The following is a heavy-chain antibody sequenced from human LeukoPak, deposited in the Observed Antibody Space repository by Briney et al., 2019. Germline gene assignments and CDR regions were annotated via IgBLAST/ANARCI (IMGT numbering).Heavy chain of an antibody. CDR3: ARDSGDCGGDCPLFDY. CDR2: ISSSSSTI. Sequence: GSSLRLSCAASGFTFSTYGMHWVRQAPGKGLEWVSYISSSSSTIYYADSVKGRFTISRDNAKNSLYLQMNSLRDEDTAVYYCARDSGDCGGDCPLFDYWGQGTLVTVSS. D-gene: IGHD2-21*02. J-gene: IGHJ4*02. V-gene: IGHV3-48*02. CDR1: GFTFSTYG.